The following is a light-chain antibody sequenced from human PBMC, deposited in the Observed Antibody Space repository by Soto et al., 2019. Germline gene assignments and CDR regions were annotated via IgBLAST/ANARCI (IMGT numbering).Light chain of an antibody. Sequence: QSVLTQPPSASGSPGQSVTLSCTGTSSDVGGYNYVSWYQQHPGKAPKLMIDEVSKRPSGVPDRFSGSKSGNTASLTVSGLQAEDEADYYCCSYAGSSTWVFGGGTKLTVL. J-gene: IGLJ3*02. CDR2: EVS. CDR1: SSDVGGYNY. CDR3: CSYAGSSTWV. V-gene: IGLV2-8*01.